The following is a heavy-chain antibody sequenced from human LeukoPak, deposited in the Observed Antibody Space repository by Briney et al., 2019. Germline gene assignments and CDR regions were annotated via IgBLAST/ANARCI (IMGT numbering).Heavy chain of an antibody. CDR1: GGSISSYY. Sequence: KPSETLSLTCTVSGGSISSYYWSWIRQPPGKGLEWIGYIYYSGSTNYSPSLKSRVTISVDTSKNQFSLKLSSVTAADTAVYYCARMTWGNWFDPWGQGTLVTVSS. V-gene: IGHV4-59*01. CDR3: ARMTWGNWFDP. CDR2: IYYSGST. J-gene: IGHJ5*02. D-gene: IGHD7-27*01.